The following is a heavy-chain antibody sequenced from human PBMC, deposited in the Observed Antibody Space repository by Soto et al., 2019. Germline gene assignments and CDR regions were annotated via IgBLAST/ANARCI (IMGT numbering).Heavy chain of an antibody. CDR1: GFTFSSYA. CDR3: ARHPLQYSSGWYGAFDI. D-gene: IGHD6-19*01. J-gene: IGHJ3*02. CDR2: ISYDGSNK. Sequence: QVQLVESGGGVVQPGRSLRLSCAASGFTFSSYAMHWVRQAPGKGLEWVAVISYDGSNKYYADSVKGRFTISRDNSKNTLYLQMNSLRAEDTAVYYCARHPLQYSSGWYGAFDIWGQGTMVTVSS. V-gene: IGHV3-30-3*01.